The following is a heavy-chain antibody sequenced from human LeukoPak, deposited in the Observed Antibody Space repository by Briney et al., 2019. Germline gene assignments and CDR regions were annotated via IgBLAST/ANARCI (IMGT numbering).Heavy chain of an antibody. CDR2: ISAYNGNT. V-gene: IGHV1-18*01. J-gene: IGHJ4*02. CDR3: ARHYDSSGYSLTAFDY. CDR1: GYTFTSYG. D-gene: IGHD3-22*01. Sequence: APVKVSCKASGYTFTSYGISWVRQAPGQGLEWMGWISAYNGNTNYAQKFQGRVTITTDESTSTAYMELSSLRSEDTAVYYCARHYDSSGYSLTAFDYWGQGTLVTVSS.